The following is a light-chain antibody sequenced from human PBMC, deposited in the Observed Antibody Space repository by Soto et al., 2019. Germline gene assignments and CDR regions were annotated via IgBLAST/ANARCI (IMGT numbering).Light chain of an antibody. CDR1: QGISTW. CDR2: AAS. V-gene: IGKV1-12*01. J-gene: IGKJ3*01. CDR3: LSADTFPRS. Sequence: DLQMTQSPSSVSASVGDRVTITCRASQGISTWLAWYQHKPGKAPKLLIYAASRLQSGVPSRFSGSGSGTDCTRTISSLQPDDFATYYCLSADTFPRSFGPGTKVEIK.